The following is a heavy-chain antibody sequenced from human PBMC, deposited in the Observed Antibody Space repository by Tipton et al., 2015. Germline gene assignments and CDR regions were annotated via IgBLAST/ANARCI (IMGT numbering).Heavy chain of an antibody. Sequence: QLVQSGGGLIQPGGSLRLSCVASGFTVSTNYMTWVRQAPGKGLEWVPHIYSGGTTYYADSVRGQFTDSRDNSKNTLYLQMNSLGTEGTAAYYWARSGGGGIYGAYSDYWGQGALVTVSS. CDR1: GFTVSTNY. V-gene: IGHV3-66*02. D-gene: IGHD4/OR15-4a*01. CDR3: ARSGGGGIYGAYSDY. CDR2: IYSGGTT. J-gene: IGHJ4*02.